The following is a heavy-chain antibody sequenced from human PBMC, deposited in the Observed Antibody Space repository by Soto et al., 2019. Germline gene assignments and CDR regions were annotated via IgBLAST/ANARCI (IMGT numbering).Heavy chain of an antibody. CDR1: GFTFSSYE. V-gene: IGHV3-48*03. J-gene: IGHJ3*02. CDR2: ISSSGSTI. Sequence: GSLRLSCAASGFTFSSYEMNWVRQAPGKGLEWVSYISSSGSTIYYADSVKGRFTISRDNAKNSLYLQMNSLRAEDTAVYYCARGREYSSDAFDIWGQGTMVTVSS. D-gene: IGHD6-13*01. CDR3: ARGREYSSDAFDI.